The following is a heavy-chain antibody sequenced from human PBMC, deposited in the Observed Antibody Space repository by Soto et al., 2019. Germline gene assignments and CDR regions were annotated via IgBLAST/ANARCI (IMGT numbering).Heavy chain of an antibody. CDR1: GDSVSSKSAA. V-gene: IGHV6-1*01. CDR2: TYYRSRWYN. CDR3: AGTTSHQWYYMDV. D-gene: IGHD1-7*01. Sequence: PSQILSLTCAISGDSVSSKSAAWNWIRLSPSRGLEWLARTYYRSRWYNDYAVSVRSRITVNPDASKNQFSLQLTSVTPEDTAVYYCAGTTSHQWYYMDVWGKGTTVTVSS. J-gene: IGHJ6*03.